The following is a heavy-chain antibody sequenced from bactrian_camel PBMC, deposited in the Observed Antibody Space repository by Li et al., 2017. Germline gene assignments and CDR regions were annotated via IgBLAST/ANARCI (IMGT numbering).Heavy chain of an antibody. V-gene: IGHV3S53*01. D-gene: IGHD2*01. CDR1: GYNYRTYV. Sequence: HVQLVESGGDSVQAGGSLRLSCETSGYNYRTYVMGWFRQAPGKEREGVAAIDSDGTTAYADSVKGRFTISQDNAKNTVYLQMDSLKAEDTAMYYCAAQSRRFCIVSLSDNPYNYWGQGTQVTVSS. J-gene: IGHJ4*01. CDR3: AAQSRRFCIVSLSDNPYNY. CDR2: IDSDGTT.